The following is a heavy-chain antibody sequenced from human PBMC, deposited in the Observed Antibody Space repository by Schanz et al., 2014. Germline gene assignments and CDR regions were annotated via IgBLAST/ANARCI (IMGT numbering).Heavy chain of an antibody. D-gene: IGHD6-6*01. CDR3: AKGSMAARPLLPTDYYFYGTDI. CDR1: GFIFSNHG. J-gene: IGHJ6*02. Sequence: QAELVESGGGVVQPGGSLRLSCEASGFIFSNHGMNWVRQAPGKGLEWVAFIQHDGSRTYYTASLKGRVTISRDNSKNTLYLQMNSLRAEDTAVYYCAKGSMAARPLLPTDYYFYGTDIWGQGTTVTVSS. CDR2: IQHDGSRT. V-gene: IGHV3-30*02.